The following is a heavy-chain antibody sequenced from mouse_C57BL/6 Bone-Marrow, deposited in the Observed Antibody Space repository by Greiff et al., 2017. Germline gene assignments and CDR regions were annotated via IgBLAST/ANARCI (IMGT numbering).Heavy chain of an antibody. CDR3: AKEGYSNYPHYYAMDY. J-gene: IGHJ4*01. Sequence: QVQLKPPGAELVMPGASVKLSCKASGYTFTSYWMHWVKQRPGQGLEWIGEIDPSDSYTNYNQKFKGKSTLTVDKSSSTAYMQLSSLTSEDSAVYYCAKEGYSNYPHYYAMDYWGQGTSVTVSS. V-gene: IGHV1-69*01. D-gene: IGHD2-5*01. CDR2: IDPSDSYT. CDR1: GYTFTSYW.